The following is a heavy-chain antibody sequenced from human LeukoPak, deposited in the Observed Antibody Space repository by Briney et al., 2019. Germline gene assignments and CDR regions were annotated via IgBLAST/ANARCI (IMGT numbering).Heavy chain of an antibody. Sequence: GRSRRLSCAVSGFTFSGSSMHWVRQASGKGLEWVGRIRSEPNSYATAYAASVNGRFTMSRDDSKNTAYLQMNSLKTEDTAVYYCTSATSNYSSSWYYYHGMDVWGQGTTVTVSS. CDR3: TSATSNYSSSWYYYHGMDV. CDR2: IRSEPNSYAT. J-gene: IGHJ6*02. V-gene: IGHV3-73*01. CDR1: GFTFSGSS. D-gene: IGHD6-13*01.